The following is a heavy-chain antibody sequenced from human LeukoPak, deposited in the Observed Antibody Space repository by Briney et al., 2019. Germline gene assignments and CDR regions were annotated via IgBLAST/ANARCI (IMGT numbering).Heavy chain of an antibody. CDR1: GYSFTSYW. CDR3: ARRLGYDILTGSGVFFDY. V-gene: IGHV5-51*01. CDR2: IYPGDSDT. D-gene: IGHD3-9*01. J-gene: IGHJ4*02. Sequence: AGESLKISCKGSGYSFTSYWIGWVRQMPGKGLEWMGIIYPGDSDTRYSPSFQGQVTISADKSISTAYLQWSSLEASDTAMYYCARRLGYDILTGSGVFFDYWGQGTLVTVSS.